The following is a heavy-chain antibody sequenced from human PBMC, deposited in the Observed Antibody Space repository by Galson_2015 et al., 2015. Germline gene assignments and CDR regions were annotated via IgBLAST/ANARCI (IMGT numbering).Heavy chain of an antibody. CDR1: GFTFSSYS. D-gene: IGHD5-18*01. CDR2: ISSGSDYM. J-gene: IGHJ6*02. Sequence: SLRLSCAASGFTFSSYSMNWVRQAPGKGLEWVASISSGSDYMNHADSVKGRFTISRDNSNNTLYLQMNSLRAEDTAVYYCARDIRGYIYGFLEEYGLDVWGQGTTVIVSS. V-gene: IGHV3-21*04. CDR3: ARDIRGYIYGFLEEYGLDV.